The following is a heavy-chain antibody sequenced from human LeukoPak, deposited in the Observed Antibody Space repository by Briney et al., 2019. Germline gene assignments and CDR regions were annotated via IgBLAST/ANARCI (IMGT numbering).Heavy chain of an antibody. CDR1: GFTFSSYA. Sequence: PGGSLRLSCAASGFTFSSYAMHWVRQAPGKGLEWVAVISYDGSNKYYADSVKGRFTISRDNSKNTLYLQMNSLRAGDTAVYYCASPNWGSAFDIWGQGTMVTVSS. CDR3: ASPNWGSAFDI. V-gene: IGHV3-30-3*01. J-gene: IGHJ3*02. D-gene: IGHD7-27*01. CDR2: ISYDGSNK.